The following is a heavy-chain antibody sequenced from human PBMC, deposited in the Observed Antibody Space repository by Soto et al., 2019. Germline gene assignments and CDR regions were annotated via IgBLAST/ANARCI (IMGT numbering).Heavy chain of an antibody. CDR1: GVSTWTNY. Sequence: PSETLSLTCHISGVSTWTNYCTWFRQTPGRGLEWIASTFYTGSTTYNPALKSRVSISVDTPKKFYSLKLTSVTAADTAIYYCATALGGGIMDVWDRGTTVTVSS. CDR3: ATALGGGIMDV. V-gene: IGHV4-59*01. CDR2: TFYTGST. D-gene: IGHD3-16*01. J-gene: IGHJ6*02.